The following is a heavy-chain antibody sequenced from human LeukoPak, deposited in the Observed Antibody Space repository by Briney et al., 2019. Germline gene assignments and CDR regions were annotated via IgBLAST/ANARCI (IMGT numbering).Heavy chain of an antibody. Sequence: SVKVSCKASGGTFSSYAISWVRQAPGQGLEWMGGIIPIFGTANYARKFQGRVTITADKSTSTAYMELSSLRSEDTAVYYCARVTRSGWYHKYNWFDPWGQGTLVTVSS. CDR3: ARVTRSGWYHKYNWFDP. J-gene: IGHJ5*02. CDR2: IIPIFGTA. CDR1: GGTFSSYA. D-gene: IGHD6-19*01. V-gene: IGHV1-69*06.